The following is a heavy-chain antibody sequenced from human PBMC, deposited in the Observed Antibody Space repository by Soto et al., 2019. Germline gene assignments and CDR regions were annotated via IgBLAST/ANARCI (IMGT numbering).Heavy chain of an antibody. CDR3: ARDSYAEYADY. Sequence: PGGSLSLSCAASGFTFSDYYMSWIRQPPGKGLEWVSDIGSSGGTIYYADSVKGRFTISRDNAKKSLYLQMNSLRAEDTAVYYRARDSYAEYADYWGQGTLVSVSS. J-gene: IGHJ4*02. D-gene: IGHD4-17*01. CDR2: IGSSGGTI. CDR1: GFTFSDYY. V-gene: IGHV3-11*01.